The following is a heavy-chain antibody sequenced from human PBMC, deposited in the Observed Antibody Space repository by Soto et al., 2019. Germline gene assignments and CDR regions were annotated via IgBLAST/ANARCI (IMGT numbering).Heavy chain of an antibody. J-gene: IGHJ5*02. CDR3: AKASSGWFEGSWFDP. Sequence: GESLKISCAASGFTFSSYAMSWVRQAPGKGLEWVSAISGSGGSTYYADSVKGRFTISRDNSKNTLYLQMNSLRAEDTAVYYCAKASSGWFEGSWFDPWGQGTLVTVSS. D-gene: IGHD6-19*01. V-gene: IGHV3-23*01. CDR1: GFTFSSYA. CDR2: ISGSGGST.